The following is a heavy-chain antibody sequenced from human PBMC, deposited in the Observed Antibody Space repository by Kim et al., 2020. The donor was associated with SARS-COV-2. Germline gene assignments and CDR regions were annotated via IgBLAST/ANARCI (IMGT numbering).Heavy chain of an antibody. J-gene: IGHJ4*02. V-gene: IGHV3-23*03. CDR3: AKILRYFDWPYSDY. D-gene: IGHD3-9*01. Sequence: YAGSVKGPFTVSRDKSKNTLYLQMNSLRAEDTAVYYCAKILRYFDWPYSDYWGQGTLVTVSS.